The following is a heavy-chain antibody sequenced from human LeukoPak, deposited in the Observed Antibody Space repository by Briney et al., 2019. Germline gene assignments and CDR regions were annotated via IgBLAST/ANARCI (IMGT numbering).Heavy chain of an antibody. D-gene: IGHD3-22*01. Sequence: RLXCAASGFTFSSYGMHWVRQAPGXXXXXVAFIRYDGSNKYYVDSVKGRFTISRDNSKNTLYLQMNSLRAEDTAVYYCAKDGRVVVITSRIDAFDIWGQGTMVTVSS. V-gene: IGHV3-30*02. CDR2: IRYDGSNK. CDR3: AKDGRVVVITSRIDAFDI. CDR1: GFTFSSYG. J-gene: IGHJ3*02.